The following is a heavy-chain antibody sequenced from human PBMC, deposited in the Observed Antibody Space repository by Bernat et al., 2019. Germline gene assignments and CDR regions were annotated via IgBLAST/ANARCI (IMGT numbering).Heavy chain of an antibody. D-gene: IGHD1-26*01. CDR1: GFTFSSYW. J-gene: IGHJ3*02. V-gene: IGHV3-74*01. Sequence: EVQLVESGGGLVQPGGSLRLSCAASGFTFSSYWMHWVRQAPGKGLVWVSRINSDGSSTSYADSAKGRFTISRDNAKNTLYLQMNSLRAEDTAVYYCARADGGSYYGAFDIWGQGTMVTVSS. CDR3: ARADGGSYYGAFDI. CDR2: INSDGSST.